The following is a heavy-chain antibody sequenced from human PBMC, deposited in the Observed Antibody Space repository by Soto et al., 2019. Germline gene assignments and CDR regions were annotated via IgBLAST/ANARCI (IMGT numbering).Heavy chain of an antibody. CDR2: IWYDGSNK. Sequence: QVQLVESGGGVVQPGRSLRLSCAASGFTFSSYGMHWVRQAPGKGLEWVAVIWYDGSNKYYADSVKGRFTISRDNSKNTLYLQMNSLRAEVTAVYYCEIDGGYYGSVSYYGDVWGQGTTVTVSS. V-gene: IGHV3-33*01. CDR1: GFTFSSYG. J-gene: IGHJ6*02. D-gene: IGHD3-10*01. CDR3: EIDGGYYGSVSYYGDV.